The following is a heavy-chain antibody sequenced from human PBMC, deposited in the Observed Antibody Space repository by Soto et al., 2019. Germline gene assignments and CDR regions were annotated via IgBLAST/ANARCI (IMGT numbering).Heavy chain of an antibody. CDR1: GGPISSGDYY. D-gene: IGHD3-22*01. Sequence: QVQLQESGPGLVKPSQTLSLTCTVSGGPISSGDYYWSWIRQPPGKGLEWIGYIYYSGSTYYNPPLKIRVTISVDTSKNQFSLKLSSVTAADTAVYYCARDSSGYYHDAFDIWGQGTMVTVSS. CDR3: ARDSSGYYHDAFDI. V-gene: IGHV4-30-4*01. J-gene: IGHJ3*02. CDR2: IYYSGST.